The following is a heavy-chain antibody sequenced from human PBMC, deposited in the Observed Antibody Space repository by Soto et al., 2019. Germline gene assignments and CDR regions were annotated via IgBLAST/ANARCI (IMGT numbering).Heavy chain of an antibody. CDR2: IYHTGTT. CDR3: ARDRRSNYNNYYYGMDV. V-gene: IGHV4-4*02. CDR1: GGTITSSHW. J-gene: IGHJ6*02. Sequence: SETLSLTCAVSGGTITSSHWWTWVRQPPGKGLEWIGEIYHTGTTNYNPSLKSRVTISVDKSRGQFSLQLTSVTAADTAVYYCARDRRSNYNNYYYGMDVWGQGTTVTVSS. D-gene: IGHD3-22*01.